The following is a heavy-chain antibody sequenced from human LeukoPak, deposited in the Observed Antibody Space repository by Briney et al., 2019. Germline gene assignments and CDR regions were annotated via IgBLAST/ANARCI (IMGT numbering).Heavy chain of an antibody. J-gene: IGHJ3*02. D-gene: IGHD3-22*01. CDR1: GGTFSSYA. CDR2: IIPIFGTA. V-gene: IGHV1-69*05. Sequence: SVKVSCKASGGTFSSYAISWVRQAPGQGLEWMGGIIPIFGTANYAQKFQGRVTITTDESTSTAYMELSGLRSEDTAVYYCARDSRPQYYYDSSGHDDAFDIWGQGTMVTVSS. CDR3: ARDSRPQYYYDSSGHDDAFDI.